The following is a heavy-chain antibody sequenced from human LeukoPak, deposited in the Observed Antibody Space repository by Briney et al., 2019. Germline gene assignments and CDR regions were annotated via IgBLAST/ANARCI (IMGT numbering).Heavy chain of an antibody. CDR3: ARDGIAVALYNFDY. D-gene: IGHD6-19*01. V-gene: IGHV3-53*01. Sequence: GGSLRLSCAASGLTVSSNCMSWVRQAPGKGLEWVSLIYSGGSTYYTDSVQGRFTISRDNSKNTLYLQMNSLRAEDTAVYYCARDGIAVALYNFDYWGQGTLVTVSS. J-gene: IGHJ4*02. CDR2: IYSGGST. CDR1: GLTVSSNC.